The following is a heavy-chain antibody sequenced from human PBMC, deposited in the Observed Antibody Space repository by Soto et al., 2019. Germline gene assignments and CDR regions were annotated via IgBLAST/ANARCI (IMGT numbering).Heavy chain of an antibody. Sequence: GGSLRLSCAASGFTFSSYGMHWVRQAPGKGLEWVAVISYDGSNKYYADSVKGRFTISRDNSKNTLYLQMNSLRAEDTAVYYCAKETTTVTVDYWGQGTLVTVSS. CDR3: AKETTTVTVDY. V-gene: IGHV3-30*18. CDR2: ISYDGSNK. CDR1: GFTFSSYG. J-gene: IGHJ4*02. D-gene: IGHD4-17*01.